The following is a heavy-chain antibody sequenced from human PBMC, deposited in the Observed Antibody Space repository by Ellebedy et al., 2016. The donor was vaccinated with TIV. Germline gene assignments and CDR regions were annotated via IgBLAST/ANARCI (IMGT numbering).Heavy chain of an antibody. CDR3: ASSSYNRDY. CDR2: ISYDGSNK. D-gene: IGHD6-13*01. Sequence: GESLKISCAASGFTFSSYAMHWVRQAPGKGLEWVAVISYDGSNKYYADSVKGRFTISRDNSKNTLYLQMNSLRAEDTAVYYCASSSYNRDYWGQGTLVTVSS. J-gene: IGHJ4*02. V-gene: IGHV3-30*04. CDR1: GFTFSSYA.